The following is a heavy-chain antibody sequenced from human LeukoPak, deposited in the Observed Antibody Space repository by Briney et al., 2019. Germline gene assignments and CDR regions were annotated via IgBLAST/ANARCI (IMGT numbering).Heavy chain of an antibody. CDR2: ISAYNGNT. D-gene: IGHD1-26*01. CDR3: ARAVGGSYSKGGFDY. CDR1: GYTFTSYG. V-gene: IGHV1-18*01. Sequence: ASVKVSCKASGYTFTSYGISWVRQAPGQGLEWMGWISAYNGNTKYVQKLQGRVTMTTDTSTSTAYMELRSLRSDDTAVYYCARAVGGSYSKGGFDYWGQGTLVTVSS. J-gene: IGHJ4*02.